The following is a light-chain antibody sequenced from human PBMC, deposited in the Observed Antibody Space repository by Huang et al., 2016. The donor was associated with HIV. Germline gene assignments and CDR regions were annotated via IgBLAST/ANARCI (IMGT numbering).Light chain of an antibody. CDR3: MQAQQTPYT. CDR1: QSILHSNGYNY. J-gene: IGKJ2*01. V-gene: IGKV2-28*01. CDR2: MGS. Sequence: DIVMTQSPLSLAVTPGEPASISYRSSQSILHSNGYNYLDWYVQKPGQSPQLLIYMGSNRASGVPDRISGGVSGVEFTLKISRVEAEDVGVYYCMQAQQTPYTFGPGTKLEIK.